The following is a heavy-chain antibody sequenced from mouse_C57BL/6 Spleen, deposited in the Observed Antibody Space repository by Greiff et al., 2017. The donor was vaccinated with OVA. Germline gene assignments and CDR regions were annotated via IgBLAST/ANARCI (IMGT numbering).Heavy chain of an antibody. V-gene: IGHV1-82*01. D-gene: IGHD2-10*01. CDR2: IYPGDGDT. J-gene: IGHJ4*01. CDR3: ATYYGNYPYAMDY. Sequence: VQLQQSGPELVKPGASVKISCKASGYAFSSSWMHWVKQRPGKGLEWIGRIYPGDGDTNYNGKFKGKATLTADKSSSTAYMQLSSLTSEDSAVYFCATYYGNYPYAMDYWGQGTSVTVSS. CDR1: GYAFSSSW.